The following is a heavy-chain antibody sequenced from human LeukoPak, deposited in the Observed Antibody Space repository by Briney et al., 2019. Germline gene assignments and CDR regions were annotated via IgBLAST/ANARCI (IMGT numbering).Heavy chain of an antibody. D-gene: IGHD1-1*01. CDR2: INTGNGNT. CDR1: GYTFTGFT. J-gene: IGHJ4*02. V-gene: IGHV1-3*04. CDR3: ARVNGYSFDY. Sequence: ASVKVSCKASGYTFTGFTIHWVRQAPVQRLEWMGWINTGNGNTKYSQKFQGRVTITRDTTASTAYMELSSLRSEDTAIYYCARVNGYSFDYWGQGALVTVSS.